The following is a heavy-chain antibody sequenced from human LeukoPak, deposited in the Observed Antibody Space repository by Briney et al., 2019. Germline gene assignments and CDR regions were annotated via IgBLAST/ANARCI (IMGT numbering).Heavy chain of an antibody. V-gene: IGHV4-4*07. Sequence: PSEPLSLSCTGSGGSISTYYWSWIRKPAGKGQDLIGRIYTSDTNYNPSLKSRVIISVVTSKNQCSLKLSSVTAADTAVYYCARRTDSGSYNWFDHWGQGTLVTVSS. J-gene: IGHJ5*02. CDR2: IYTSDT. CDR1: GGSISTYY. CDR3: ARRTDSGSYNWFDH. D-gene: IGHD1-26*01.